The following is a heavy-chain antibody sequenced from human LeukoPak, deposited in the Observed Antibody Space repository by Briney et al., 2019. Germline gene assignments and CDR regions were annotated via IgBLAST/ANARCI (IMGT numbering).Heavy chain of an antibody. CDR3: ARDIGRVGTTLGKY. V-gene: IGHV3-33*01. J-gene: IGHJ4*02. Sequence: GRSLRLSCAASGFTFSSYGMHWVRQAPGKGLEWVAVIWYDGSNKYYADSVQGRFTISRDNSKNTLYLQMNSLRAEDTAVYYCARDIGRVGTTLGKYWGQGTLVTVSS. D-gene: IGHD1-26*01. CDR2: IWYDGSNK. CDR1: GFTFSSYG.